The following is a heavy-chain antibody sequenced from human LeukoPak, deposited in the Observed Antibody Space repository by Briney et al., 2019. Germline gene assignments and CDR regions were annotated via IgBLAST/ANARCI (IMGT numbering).Heavy chain of an antibody. J-gene: IGHJ4*02. CDR2: IGTAGDT. CDR1: GFTFSSYD. D-gene: IGHD1-1*01. V-gene: IGHV3-13*01. CDR3: AKVEGASKASVY. Sequence: GGSLRLSCAASGFTFSSYDMHWVRQATGKGLEWVSAIGTAGDTYYPGSVKGRFTISRDNSKNTLYLQMYSLRAEDTAVYYCAKVEGASKASVYWGQGALVTVSS.